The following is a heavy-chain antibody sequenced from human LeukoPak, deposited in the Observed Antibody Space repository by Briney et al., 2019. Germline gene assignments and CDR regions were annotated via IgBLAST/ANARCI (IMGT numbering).Heavy chain of an antibody. D-gene: IGHD3-22*01. CDR3: ARATDSSVNTAFD. J-gene: IGHJ3*02. CDR1: GACMSNYF. CDR2: IYSSGTT. V-gene: IGHV4-4*07. Sequence: SETLSLTCSVSGACMSNYFWNWIRQSAGKGLEWIGRIYSSGTTDYNPSLKSRVTLSVDMSKIQFSLKLKSVTAADTAVYYCARATDSSVNTAFD.